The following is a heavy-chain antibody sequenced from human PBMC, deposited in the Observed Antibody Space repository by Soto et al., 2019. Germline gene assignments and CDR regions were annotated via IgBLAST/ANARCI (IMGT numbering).Heavy chain of an antibody. CDR1: GFSLRNSGVG. CDR2: IYWDDDK. CDR3: AHLTTGGFYFDY. Sequence: QITLKESGPTLVKPTQTLTLTCTFSGFSLRNSGVGVGWIRQPPGKALEWLALIYWDDDKRYSPSLKSRLTITKDTSKNQVVLTMTNMDPVDTYTYYCAHLTTGGFYFDYWGQGTLVTVSS. J-gene: IGHJ4*02. V-gene: IGHV2-5*02. D-gene: IGHD4-17*01.